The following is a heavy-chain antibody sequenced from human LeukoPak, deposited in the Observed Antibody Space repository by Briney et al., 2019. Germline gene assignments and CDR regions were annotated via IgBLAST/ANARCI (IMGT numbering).Heavy chain of an antibody. J-gene: IGHJ4*02. CDR3: ARSIAAAGDYFDY. CDR2: ICCGGST. V-gene: IGHV3-66*02. D-gene: IGHD6-13*01. Sequence: PGGSLRLSCVASEFSFLNYCMTWVRQAPGKGPEWVSVICCGGSTYYADSVKGRFTISRDNSKNTLYLQMNSMRAEDTAVYYCARSIAAAGDYFDYWGQGTLVTVSS. CDR1: EFSFLNYC.